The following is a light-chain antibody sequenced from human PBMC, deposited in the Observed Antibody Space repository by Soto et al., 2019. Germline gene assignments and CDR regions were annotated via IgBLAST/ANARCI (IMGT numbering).Light chain of an antibody. J-gene: IGKJ3*01. Sequence: SWWLPAPVENRVTITCRASQGISSYLAWYQQKPGKGPKLLIYAASTLQSGVPSRFSGSGPGTDFTLTRSTVQADQLTTYSGQQVTTHTSLAFGRGTKVDIK. CDR3: QQVTTHTSLA. CDR2: AAS. V-gene: IGKV1-9*01. CDR1: QGISSY.